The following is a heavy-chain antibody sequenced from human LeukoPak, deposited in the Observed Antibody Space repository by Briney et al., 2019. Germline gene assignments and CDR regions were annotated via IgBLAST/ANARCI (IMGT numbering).Heavy chain of an antibody. CDR1: GFTFDDYG. CDR2: INWNGGRT. J-gene: IGHJ4*02. V-gene: IGHV3-20*01. Sequence: PGGSLRLSCAASGFTFDDYGMSWVRQAPGKGLEWVSGINWNGGRTGYADSVKGRFTISRDNAKNSLYLQMNSLRVEDTALYHCARGGAYDFWSGYYFYWGQGTLVTVSS. CDR3: ARGGAYDFWSGYYFY. D-gene: IGHD3-3*01.